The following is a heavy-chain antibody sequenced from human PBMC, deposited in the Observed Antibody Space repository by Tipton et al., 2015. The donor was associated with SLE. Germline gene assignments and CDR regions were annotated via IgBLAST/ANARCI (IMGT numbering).Heavy chain of an antibody. CDR1: GGSISIYY. D-gene: IGHD3-16*01. V-gene: IGHV4-59*01. J-gene: IGHJ4*02. CDR3: VRDQVGVGDFDY. CDR2: VSDSGIT. Sequence: TLSLTCTVSGGSISIYYWSWIRQPPGKGLEWIGYVSDSGITNYNPSLKSRVTISGDPSKNQFSLRLTSVTAADTAVYYCVRDQVGVGDFDYWGQGALVTVSS.